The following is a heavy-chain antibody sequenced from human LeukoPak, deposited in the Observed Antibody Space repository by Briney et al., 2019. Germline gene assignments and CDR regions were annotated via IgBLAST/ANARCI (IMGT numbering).Heavy chain of an antibody. CDR3: ASSPGDILTGYPSNWFDP. D-gene: IGHD3-9*01. CDR1: GYTLTELS. J-gene: IGHJ5*02. CDR2: FDPEDGET. V-gene: IGHV1-24*01. Sequence: ASVKVSCKVSGYTLTELSMHWVRQAPGKGLEWMGGFDPEDGETIYAQKFQGRVTMTTDTSTSTAYMELRSLRSDDTAVYYCASSPGDILTGYPSNWFDPWGQGTLVTVSS.